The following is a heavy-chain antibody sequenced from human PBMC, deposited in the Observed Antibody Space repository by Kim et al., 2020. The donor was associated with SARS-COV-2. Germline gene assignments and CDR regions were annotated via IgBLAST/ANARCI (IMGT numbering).Heavy chain of an antibody. J-gene: IGHJ5*02. D-gene: IGHD6-13*01. CDR3: ARDLPQYSSSWGPNWFDP. CDR2: ISAYNGNT. V-gene: IGHV1-18*01. Sequence: ASVKVSCKASGYTFTSYGISWVRQAPGQGLEWMGWISAYNGNTNYAQKLQGRVTMTTDTSTSTAYMELRSLRSDDTAVYYCARDLPQYSSSWGPNWFDPWGQGTLVTVSS. CDR1: GYTFTSYG.